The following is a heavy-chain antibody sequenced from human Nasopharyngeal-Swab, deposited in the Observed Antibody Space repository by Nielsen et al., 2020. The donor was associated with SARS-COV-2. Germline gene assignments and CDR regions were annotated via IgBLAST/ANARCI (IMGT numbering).Heavy chain of an antibody. CDR2: INPSGGST. CDR3: ARGAELRYFDWLLFAFFDY. D-gene: IGHD3-9*01. CDR1: GYTFTSYY. V-gene: IGHV1-46*01. Sequence: ASVPVSCQASGYTFTSYYMHWVRQAPGQGLEWMGIINPSGGSTSYSQKFQGRVTMTRDTSTSTVYMELSRLRSEDTAVYYCARGAELRYFDWLLFAFFDYWGQGTLVTVSS. J-gene: IGHJ4*02.